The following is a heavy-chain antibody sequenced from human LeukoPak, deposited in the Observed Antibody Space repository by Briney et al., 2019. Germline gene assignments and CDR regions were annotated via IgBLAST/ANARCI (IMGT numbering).Heavy chain of an antibody. CDR1: GFTVSCNS. CDR3: ARRAGAYSHPYDY. Sequence: GGSLGLSCTVSGFTVSCNSMSWVRQAPGKGLEWVSFIYSDNAHYSDSVKGRFTISRDNSKNTLYLQMNSLRAEDTAVYYRARRAGAYSHPYDYWGQGTLVTVSS. V-gene: IGHV3-53*01. CDR2: IYSDNA. D-gene: IGHD4/OR15-4a*01. J-gene: IGHJ4*02.